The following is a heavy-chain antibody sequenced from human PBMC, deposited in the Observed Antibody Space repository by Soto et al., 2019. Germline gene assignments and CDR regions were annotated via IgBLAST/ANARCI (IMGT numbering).Heavy chain of an antibody. D-gene: IGHD4-17*01. Sequence: QVQLVQSGAEVKKPGSSVKVSCKASGGTFSSYAISWVRQAPGQGLEWMGGIIPIFGTANYAQKFQGRVTITADESTSTAYLELSSLRSEDTAVYYCARGRTVTTPHLLLDFDYWGQGTLVTVSS. CDR1: GGTFSSYA. CDR2: IIPIFGTA. CDR3: ARGRTVTTPHLLLDFDY. J-gene: IGHJ4*02. V-gene: IGHV1-69*01.